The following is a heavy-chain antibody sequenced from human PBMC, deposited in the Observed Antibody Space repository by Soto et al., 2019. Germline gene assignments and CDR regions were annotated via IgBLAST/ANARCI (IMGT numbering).Heavy chain of an antibody. CDR1: GFTFSKYA. CDR3: AKSLNAQVLYYFDS. Sequence: GGSLRLSCAASGFTFSKYAMVWVRQAPGKGLEWVSAIARAGDLIRYADSVRGRFTISRDNSNNTLYLQMSSLRAEDTAIYFCAKSLNAQVLYYFDSWGPGTQVTVYS. D-gene: IGHD2-8*01. V-gene: IGHV3-23*01. J-gene: IGHJ4*02. CDR2: IARAGDLI.